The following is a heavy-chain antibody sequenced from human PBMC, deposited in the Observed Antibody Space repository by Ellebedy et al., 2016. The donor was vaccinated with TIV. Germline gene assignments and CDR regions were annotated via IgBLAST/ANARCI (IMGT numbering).Heavy chain of an antibody. CDR2: LSASGVST. Sequence: PGGSLRLSCAASGFSFSNYAMNWVRQAPGKGLEWVSSLSASGVSTYYADSVKGRFTISRDNSKKTVYLQMNSLRAEETAVYFCTRGKARTGYQYGMDLWGQGTTVAVSS. J-gene: IGHJ6*02. D-gene: IGHD6-13*01. CDR1: GFSFSNYA. CDR3: TRGKARTGYQYGMDL. V-gene: IGHV3-23*01.